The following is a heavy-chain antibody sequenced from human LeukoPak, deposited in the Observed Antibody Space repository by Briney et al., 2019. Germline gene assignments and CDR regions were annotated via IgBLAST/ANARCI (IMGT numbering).Heavy chain of an antibody. V-gene: IGHV3-21*01. D-gene: IGHD2-2*01. J-gene: IGHJ5*02. CDR1: GFTFSSYS. CDR3: ARLVPAARNWFDP. CDR2: ISSSSSYI. Sequence: PGGSLRLSCAAPGFTFSSYSMNWVRQAPGKGLEWVSSISSSSSYIYYADSVKGRFTISRDNAKNSLYLQMNSLRAEDTAVYYCARLVPAARNWFDPWGQGTLVTVSS.